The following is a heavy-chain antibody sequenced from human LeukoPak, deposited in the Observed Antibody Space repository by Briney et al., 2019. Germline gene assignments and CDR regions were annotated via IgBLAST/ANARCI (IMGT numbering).Heavy chain of an antibody. CDR1: RFIFGAYG. CDR3: AKDIYSSSWQSSGYLDY. J-gene: IGHJ4*02. V-gene: IGHV3-30*02. Sequence: GGSLRLSCAASRFIFGAYGMHWVRQAPGKGLEWVAFIRFDGSNTYYADSVKGRFTISRDNSKNTLYLQMNSLRTEDTAVYYCAKDIYSSSWQSSGYLDYWGQGTLVTVSS. D-gene: IGHD6-13*01. CDR2: IRFDGSNT.